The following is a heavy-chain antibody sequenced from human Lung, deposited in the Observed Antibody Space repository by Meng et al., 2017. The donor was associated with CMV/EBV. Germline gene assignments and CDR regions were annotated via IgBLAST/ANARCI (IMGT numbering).Heavy chain of an antibody. CDR2: INAYNGDT. D-gene: IGHD1-26*01. CDR1: GYTFTNYG. CDR3: ARVEVGITSGDY. V-gene: IGHV1-18*01. Sequence: VQLVQSGGEVRRPGASGKVSCKASGYTFTNYGITWVRPAAGQGLEWMGWINAYNGDTNYAQTLQGRVTMTTDTSTSTAYMELRSLRSDDTAVYYCARVEVGITSGDYWGQGTLVTVSS. J-gene: IGHJ4*02.